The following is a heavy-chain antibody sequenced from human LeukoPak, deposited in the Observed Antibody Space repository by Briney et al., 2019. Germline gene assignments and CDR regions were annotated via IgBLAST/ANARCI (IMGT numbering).Heavy chain of an antibody. CDR2: INHSGST. Sequence: SETLSLTCAVYGGSFSGYYWSWIRQPPGKGLEWIGEINHSGSTNYNPSLKSRATISVDTSKNQFSLKLSSVTAADTAVYYCARDLTIFGVVMTYYGMDVWGQGTTVTVSS. CDR3: ARDLTIFGVVMTYYGMDV. V-gene: IGHV4-34*01. J-gene: IGHJ6*02. CDR1: GGSFSGYY. D-gene: IGHD3-3*01.